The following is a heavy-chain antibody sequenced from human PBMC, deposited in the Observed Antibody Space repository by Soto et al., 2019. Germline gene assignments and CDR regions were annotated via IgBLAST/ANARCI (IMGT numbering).Heavy chain of an antibody. CDR2: IGSSSSTI. J-gene: IGHJ4*02. D-gene: IGHD3-22*01. CDR3: AREGDSSGYYYLDY. V-gene: IGHV3-48*02. CDR1: GFTFRSYS. Sequence: LRRSCAASGFTFRSYSMNWVRQAPGKGLEWVSYIGSSSSTIYYADSVKGRCTISRDNAKNSLYLQMNSLRDEDPAVYYCAREGDSSGYYYLDYWGQGTLVTVSS.